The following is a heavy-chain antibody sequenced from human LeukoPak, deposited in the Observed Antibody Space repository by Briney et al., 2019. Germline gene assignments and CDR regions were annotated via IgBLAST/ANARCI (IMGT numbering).Heavy chain of an antibody. J-gene: IGHJ3*02. V-gene: IGHV1-18*01. CDR1: GYTFTSYG. Sequence: GASVKVSCTASGYTFTSYGISWVRQAPGQGLEWMGWISAYNGNTNYAQKLQGRVTMTTDTSTSTAYMELRSLRSDDTAVYYCARGLMGLTMIVVVLDIWGQGTMVTVSS. D-gene: IGHD3-22*01. CDR2: ISAYNGNT. CDR3: ARGLMGLTMIVVVLDI.